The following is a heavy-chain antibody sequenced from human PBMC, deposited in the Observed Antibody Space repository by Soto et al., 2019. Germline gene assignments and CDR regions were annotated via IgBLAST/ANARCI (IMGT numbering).Heavy chain of an antibody. Sequence: QVQLVQSGAEVKKPGASVKVSCKASGYTFTSYGISWVRQAPGQGLEWMGWISAYNGNTNYAQKIRGRVTMTTDTSTSTSYMELRSLRSDDTAVYYCAIRQDYDFWSGYYFDYWGQGTLVTVFS. CDR2: ISAYNGNT. CDR1: GYTFTSYG. J-gene: IGHJ4*02. V-gene: IGHV1-18*01. CDR3: AIRQDYDFWSGYYFDY. D-gene: IGHD3-3*01.